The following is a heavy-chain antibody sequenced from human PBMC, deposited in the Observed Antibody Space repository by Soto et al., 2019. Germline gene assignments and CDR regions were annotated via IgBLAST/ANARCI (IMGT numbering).Heavy chain of an antibody. CDR2: MNPNSGNT. Sequence: ASVKVSCKASGYTFTSYDINWVRQATGQGLEWMGWMNPNSGNTGYAQKFQGRVTMTRNTSISTAYMELSSLRSEDTAVYYCARGWRLSYYYFYVDDWGKGTTVTLCS. J-gene: IGHJ6*03. CDR1: GYTFTSYD. D-gene: IGHD1-1*01. V-gene: IGHV1-8*01. CDR3: ARGWRLSYYYFYVDD.